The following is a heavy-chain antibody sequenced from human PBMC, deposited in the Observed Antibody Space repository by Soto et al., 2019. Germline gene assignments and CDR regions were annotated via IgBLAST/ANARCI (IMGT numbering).Heavy chain of an antibody. CDR1: GGSISSDYYH. J-gene: IGHJ6*02. CDR2: IHHSGSI. V-gene: IGHV4-30-4*08. CDR3: AREDDGGDTLDV. Sequence: TSETLSLTCPVSGGSISSDYYHWTWIRQSPERGLEWIGYIHHSGSILYNPSLKSRVTISVDTSKNQFSLHLSSVTAADTAVYFCAREDDGGDTLDVWGQGTTVTVSS. D-gene: IGHD2-21*02.